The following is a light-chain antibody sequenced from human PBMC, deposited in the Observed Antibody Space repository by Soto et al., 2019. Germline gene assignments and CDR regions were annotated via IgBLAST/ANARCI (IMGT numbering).Light chain of an antibody. J-gene: IGLJ2*01. Sequence: QSVLTQPASVSGSPGQSITISCTGTSSDVGGYNYVSWYQQHPGKAPKLMIYEVSNRPSGVSNRFSGSKSGNTDSLTISGLQAEDEADYYCGSYTSSSTLVVFGGGTKVTVL. CDR1: SSDVGGYNY. V-gene: IGLV2-14*01. CDR3: GSYTSSSTLVV. CDR2: EVS.